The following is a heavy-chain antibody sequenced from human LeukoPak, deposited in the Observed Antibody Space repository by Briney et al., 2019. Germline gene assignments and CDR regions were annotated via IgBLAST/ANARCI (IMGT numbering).Heavy chain of an antibody. J-gene: IGHJ4*02. CDR3: AKGLLGYCSTSTCYPFDY. Sequence: GGSLRLSCAASGFSFSSYGMHRVRQAPGKGLEWVAVISYDGTNKYYADSVKGRYTISRDNSKNTLYLQMNSLRTEDTAVYYCAKGLLGYCSTSTCYPFDYWGQGTLVTVYS. CDR2: ISYDGTNK. CDR1: GFSFSSYG. D-gene: IGHD2-2*01. V-gene: IGHV3-30*18.